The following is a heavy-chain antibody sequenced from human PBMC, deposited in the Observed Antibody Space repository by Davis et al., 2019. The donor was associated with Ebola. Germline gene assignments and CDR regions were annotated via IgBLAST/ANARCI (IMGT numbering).Heavy chain of an antibody. J-gene: IGHJ3*02. CDR1: GFTSSNYA. V-gene: IGHV3-23*01. CDR2: IGGSGDNA. D-gene: IGHD1-1*01. CDR3: TTGAVAAYEI. Sequence: PGGSLRLSCAASGFTSSNYAMNWVRQAPGKGLEWVSGIGGSGDNAHYVDSVKGRFTISRDSSKNTVYLQMNSLRVEDTAVYYCTTGAVAAYEIWGQGTMVTVSS.